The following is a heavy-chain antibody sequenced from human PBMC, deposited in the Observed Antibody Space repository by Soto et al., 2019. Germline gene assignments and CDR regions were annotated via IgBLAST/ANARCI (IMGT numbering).Heavy chain of an antibody. Sequence: SETLSLTCTVSGGSISSGGYYWSWIRQHPGKGLEWIGYIYYSGSTYYNPSLKSRVTISVDTSKNQFSLKLSSVTAADTAVYYCARVGDVDTAMVYFDYWGQGTLVNVS. D-gene: IGHD5-18*01. CDR1: GGSISSGGYY. CDR2: IYYSGST. J-gene: IGHJ4*02. V-gene: IGHV4-31*03. CDR3: ARVGDVDTAMVYFDY.